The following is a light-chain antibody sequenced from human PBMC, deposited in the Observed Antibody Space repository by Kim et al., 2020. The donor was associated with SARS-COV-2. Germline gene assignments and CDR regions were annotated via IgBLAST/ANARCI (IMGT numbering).Light chain of an antibody. CDR2: GTS. CDR1: QSVSSRF. J-gene: IGKJ4*01. V-gene: IGKV3-20*01. CDR3: QHYTNWPLT. Sequence: DIVLTQSPGTLSLSPGERATLSCRASQSVSSRFLAWYQQKPGQAPRPLIYGTSSRATGVPPRFSGSGSGTDFTLTISSLQSEDSAVYYCQHYTNWPLTFGGGTKVDIK.